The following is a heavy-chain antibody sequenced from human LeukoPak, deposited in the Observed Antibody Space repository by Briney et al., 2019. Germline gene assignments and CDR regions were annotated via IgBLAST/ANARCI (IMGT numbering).Heavy chain of an antibody. CDR3: ARVRSGSYSYYFDY. J-gene: IGHJ4*02. D-gene: IGHD1-26*01. Sequence: ASVKVSCKASGYTFTSYDINWVRQATGQGLEWMGWMNHNSGNTGYAQKFQGRVTITRNTSISTAYMELSSLRSEDTAVYYCARVRSGSYSYYFDYWGQGTLVTVSS. CDR1: GYTFTSYD. CDR2: MNHNSGNT. V-gene: IGHV1-8*03.